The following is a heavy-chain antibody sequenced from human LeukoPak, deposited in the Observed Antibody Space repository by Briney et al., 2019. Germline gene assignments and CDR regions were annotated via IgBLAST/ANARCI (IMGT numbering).Heavy chain of an antibody. D-gene: IGHD2-15*01. CDR1: GFTFSDFY. Sequence: PGGSLRLSCAASGFTFSDFYMSWIRQAPGKGLEWVSYIGPTGSYPNYADSVKGRFTISRDNAKNSLYLQMNSLRAEDSAVYYCARGLGYCSGGSRYPIDYWGQGTLVTVSS. J-gene: IGHJ4*02. CDR3: ARGLGYCSGGSRYPIDY. V-gene: IGHV3-11*05. CDR2: IGPTGSYP.